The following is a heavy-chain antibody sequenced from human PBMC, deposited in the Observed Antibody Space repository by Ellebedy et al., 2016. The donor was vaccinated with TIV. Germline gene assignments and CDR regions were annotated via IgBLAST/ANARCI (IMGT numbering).Heavy chain of an antibody. J-gene: IGHJ3*02. CDR2: INQDGSDK. CDR1: GFSFRSYW. D-gene: IGHD4-17*01. V-gene: IGHV3-7*01. CDR3: ATDGSYGDFRSPAHAFET. Sequence: GESLKISCATSGFSFRSYWMSWVRQAPGKGLEWVANINQDGSDKYYVDSVRGQFTISRDNAKNSLYLQMNSLRAEDTAVYYCATDGSYGDFRSPAHAFETWGQGTMVGVSS.